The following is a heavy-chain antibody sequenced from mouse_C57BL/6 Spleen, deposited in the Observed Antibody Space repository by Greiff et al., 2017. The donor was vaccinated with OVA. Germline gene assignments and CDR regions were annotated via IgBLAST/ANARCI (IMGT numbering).Heavy chain of an antibody. J-gene: IGHJ1*03. CDR1: GYTFTSYW. CDR2: IHPNSGST. D-gene: IGHD2-3*01. CDR3: ARRGDGYYLWYFDV. V-gene: IGHV1-64*01. Sequence: VQLQQPGAELVKPGASVKLSCKASGYTFTSYWMHWVKQRPGQGLEWIGMIHPNSGSTNYNEKFKSKATLTVDKSSSTAYMQLSSLTSEDSAVYYCARRGDGYYLWYFDVWGTGTTVTVSS.